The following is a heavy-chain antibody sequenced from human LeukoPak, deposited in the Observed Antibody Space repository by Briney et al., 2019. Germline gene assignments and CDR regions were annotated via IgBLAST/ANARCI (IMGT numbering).Heavy chain of an antibody. CDR2: ISSSSSTI. J-gene: IGHJ4*02. V-gene: IGHV3-48*01. D-gene: IGHD6-13*01. Sequence: HAGGSLRLSCAASGFTFSGYSMNWVRQAPGKGLEWISYISSSSSTIYYADSVKGRFTISRDNAKNSLYLQMNTLRAEDTAVYYCARDPFSSSSFDYWGQGILVSVSS. CDR3: ARDPFSSSSFDY. CDR1: GFTFSGYS.